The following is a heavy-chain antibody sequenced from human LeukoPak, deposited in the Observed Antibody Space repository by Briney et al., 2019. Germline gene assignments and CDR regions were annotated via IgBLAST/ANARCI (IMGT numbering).Heavy chain of an antibody. J-gene: IGHJ4*02. V-gene: IGHV3-66*01. CDR2: IYSGGST. Sequence: PGGSLRLSCAASGFAVSSNYMNWDRQAPGKGLEWVSVIYSGGSTYYADSVKGRFTISRDNSKNTLYLQMNSLRAEDAAVYYCARAVVVTAIPDYFDYWGQGTLVTVSS. D-gene: IGHD2-21*02. CDR1: GFAVSSNY. CDR3: ARAVVVTAIPDYFDY.